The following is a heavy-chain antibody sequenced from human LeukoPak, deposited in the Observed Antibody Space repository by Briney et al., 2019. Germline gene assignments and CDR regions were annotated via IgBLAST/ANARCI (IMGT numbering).Heavy chain of an antibody. J-gene: IGHJ4*02. D-gene: IGHD6-19*01. CDR2: IGGSGDKT. CDR3: VRRGDASSGWGDHDF. Sequence: LSLTCTVSGGSISSGGYYWSWIRQHPGKGLEWVSTIGGSGDKTFYADSVKGRFTISRDNSKNMVHLQMNSLTGEDTALYYCVRRGDASSGWGDHDFWGQGALVTVSS. V-gene: IGHV3-23*01. CDR1: GGSISSGGYY.